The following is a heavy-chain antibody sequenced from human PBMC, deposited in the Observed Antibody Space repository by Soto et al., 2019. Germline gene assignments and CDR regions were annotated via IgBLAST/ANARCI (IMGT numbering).Heavy chain of an antibody. D-gene: IGHD3-10*01. V-gene: IGHV4-4*02. J-gene: IGHJ4*02. CDR1: GGSISSSNW. Sequence: QVQLQESGPGLVKPSGTLSLTCAVSGGSISSSNWWSWVRQPPGKGLEWIGEIYHSGSTNYNPSLKSRVTISVDKSKNQFSLKLSSVTAADTAVYYCVRKTMVRPKKGGGDFDYWGQGTLVTVSS. CDR2: IYHSGST. CDR3: VRKTMVRPKKGGGDFDY.